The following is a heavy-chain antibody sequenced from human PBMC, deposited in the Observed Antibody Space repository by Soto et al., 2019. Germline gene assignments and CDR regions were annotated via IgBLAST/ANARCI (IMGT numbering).Heavy chain of an antibody. CDR3: AREGGGNNWFDP. J-gene: IGHJ5*02. CDR2: INPSGGST. D-gene: IGHD1-26*01. Sequence: QVQLVQSGAEVKKPGASVKVSCKASGYTFTSYYMHWVRQAPGQGLEWMGIINPSGGSTSYAQKFQGRVTITRDTSTSTVYMELSSLRSEDTAVYYCAREGGGNNWFDPWGQGTLVTVSS. V-gene: IGHV1-46*01. CDR1: GYTFTSYY.